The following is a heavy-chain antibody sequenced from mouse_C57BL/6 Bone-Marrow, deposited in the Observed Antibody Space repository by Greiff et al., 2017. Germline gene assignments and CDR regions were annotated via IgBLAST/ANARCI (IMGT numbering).Heavy chain of an antibody. CDR1: GFTFTDYY. D-gene: IGHD1-1*01. CDR2: IRNKANGYTT. V-gene: IGHV7-3*01. CDR3: ARSYGSSYDAY. Sequence: EVKLVESGGGLVQPGGSLSLSCAASGFTFTDYYMSWVRQPPGKALEWLGFIRNKANGYTTEYSASVKGRFPISRDNSQSILYLQMNALRAEDSATYYGARSYGSSYDAYWGQGTLVTVSA. J-gene: IGHJ3*01.